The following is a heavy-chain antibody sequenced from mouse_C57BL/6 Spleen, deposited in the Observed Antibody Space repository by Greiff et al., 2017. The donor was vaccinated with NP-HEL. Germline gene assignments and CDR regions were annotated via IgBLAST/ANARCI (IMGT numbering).Heavy chain of an antibody. V-gene: IGHV1-82*01. J-gene: IGHJ2*01. D-gene: IGHD1-1*01. CDR2: IYPGDGDT. CDR3: ARGPYYGSSYDYFDY. CDR1: GYAFSSSW. Sequence: LQESGPELVKPGASVKISCKASGYAFSSSWMNWVKQRPGKGLEWIGRIYPGDGDTNYNGKFTGKATLTADKSSSTAYMQLSSLTSEDSAVYFCARGPYYGSSYDYFDYWGQGTTLTVSS.